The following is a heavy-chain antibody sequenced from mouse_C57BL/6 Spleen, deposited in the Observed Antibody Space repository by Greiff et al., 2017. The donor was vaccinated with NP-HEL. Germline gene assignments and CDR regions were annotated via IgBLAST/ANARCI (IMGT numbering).Heavy chain of an antibody. V-gene: IGHV1-22*01. CDR1: GYTFTDYN. J-gene: IGHJ1*03. D-gene: IGHD1-1*01. CDR3: ARGSSSDWYFDV. CDR2: INPNNGGT. Sequence: EVQLQQSGPELVKPGASVKMSCKASGYTFTDYNMHWVKQSHGKSLEWIGYINPNNGGTSYNQKFKGKATLTVNKSSSTAYMELRSLTSEESAVYYCARGSSSDWYFDVWGTGTTVTVSS.